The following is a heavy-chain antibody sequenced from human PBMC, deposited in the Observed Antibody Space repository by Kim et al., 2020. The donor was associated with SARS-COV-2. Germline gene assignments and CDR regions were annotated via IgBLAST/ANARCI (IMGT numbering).Heavy chain of an antibody. D-gene: IGHD5-12*01. J-gene: IGHJ4*02. V-gene: IGHV3-64D*09. CDR2: ISSNGGST. Sequence: GGSLRLSCSASGFTFSSYAMHWVRQAPGKGLEYVSAISSNGGSTYYADSVKGRFTISRDNSKNTLYLQMSSLRAEDTAVYYCVKEDIVATPTFDYWGQGTLVTVSS. CDR3: VKEDIVATPTFDY. CDR1: GFTFSSYA.